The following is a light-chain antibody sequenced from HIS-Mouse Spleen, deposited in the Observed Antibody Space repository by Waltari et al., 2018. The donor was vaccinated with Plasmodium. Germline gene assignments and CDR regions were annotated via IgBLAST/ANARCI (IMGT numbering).Light chain of an antibody. CDR2: EDS. Sequence: SYELTQPPSVSVSPGQTARIPCPADALPKKSAYWYQQKSGQAPVLVIYEDSKRPSGIPERFSGSSSGTMATLTISGAQVEDEADYYCYSTDSSGNHRVFGGGTKLTVL. CDR1: ALPKKS. J-gene: IGLJ3*02. V-gene: IGLV3-10*01. CDR3: YSTDSSGNHRV.